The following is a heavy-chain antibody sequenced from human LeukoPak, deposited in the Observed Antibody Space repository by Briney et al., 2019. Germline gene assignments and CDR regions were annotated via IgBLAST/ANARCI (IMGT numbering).Heavy chain of an antibody. Sequence: GESLKISCKGSGYRFTNYWIGWVRQMPGKGLEWMGIIYPGDSDTRYSPSFQGQVTISADKSISIAYLQWSSLKASDTAMYYCARRQYNPDSTAYYPTRRPDAFDIWGQGAMVTVSS. V-gene: IGHV5-51*01. J-gene: IGHJ3*02. CDR2: IYPGDSDT. D-gene: IGHD3-22*01. CDR1: GYRFTNYW. CDR3: ARRQYNPDSTAYYPTRRPDAFDI.